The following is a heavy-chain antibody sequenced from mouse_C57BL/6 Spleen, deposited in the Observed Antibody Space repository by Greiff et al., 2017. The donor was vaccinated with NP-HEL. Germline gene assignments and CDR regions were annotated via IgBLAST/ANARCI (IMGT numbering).Heavy chain of an antibody. CDR2: IDPETGGT. J-gene: IGHJ4*01. CDR1: GYTFTDYE. CDR3: TRYYSNYDYAMDY. D-gene: IGHD2-5*01. Sequence: VKLMESGAELVRPGASVTLSCKASGYTFTDYEMHWVKQTPVHGLEWIGAIDPETGGTAYNQKFKGKAILTADKSSSTAYMELRSLTSEDSAVYYCTRYYSNYDYAMDYWGQGTSVTVSS. V-gene: IGHV1-15*01.